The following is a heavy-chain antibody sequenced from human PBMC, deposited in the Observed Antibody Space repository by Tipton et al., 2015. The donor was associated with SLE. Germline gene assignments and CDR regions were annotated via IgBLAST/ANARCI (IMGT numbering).Heavy chain of an antibody. V-gene: IGHV3-23*03. CDR1: GFTFSSYA. J-gene: IGHJ6*02. Sequence: SGFTFSSYAMNWVRQAPGKGLEWVSVIHGGPRTCYADSVKGRFTISRDNSKNTLYLQMNSLRSEDTAVYYCAKSSMGGAGVFDDYGMDVWGQGTTITVSS. D-gene: IGHD3-9*01. CDR2: IHGGPRT. CDR3: AKSSMGGAGVFDDYGMDV.